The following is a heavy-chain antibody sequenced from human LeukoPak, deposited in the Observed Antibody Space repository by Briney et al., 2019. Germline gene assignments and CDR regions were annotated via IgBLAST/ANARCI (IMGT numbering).Heavy chain of an antibody. CDR2: ISSSGNTI. V-gene: IGHV3-48*03. Sequence: GGSLRLSCAASGFTFSSYEMDWVRQAPGKGLGWVSFISSSGNTIYYADSVKGRFIISRDNAKNSLYLQMNSLRTEDTAVYYCARERPGEDTFDIWGQGTMVTVSS. CDR1: GFTFSSYE. CDR3: ARERPGEDTFDI. J-gene: IGHJ3*02. D-gene: IGHD7-27*01.